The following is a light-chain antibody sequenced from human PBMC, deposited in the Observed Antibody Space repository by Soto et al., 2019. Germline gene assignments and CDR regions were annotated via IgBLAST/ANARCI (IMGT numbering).Light chain of an antibody. CDR2: EVN. CDR3: SSYTTGNTVV. J-gene: IGLJ3*02. CDR1: RSDVGAYGY. Sequence: QSALTQPASVSGSPGQSIAISCTGTRSDVGAYGYVSWYQHHPGTAPKLMLFEVNMRPSGVSNRVSGSKSGTTASLTISGLQDDDEAYYYWSSYTTGNTVVFGGGTKLTVL. V-gene: IGLV2-14*01.